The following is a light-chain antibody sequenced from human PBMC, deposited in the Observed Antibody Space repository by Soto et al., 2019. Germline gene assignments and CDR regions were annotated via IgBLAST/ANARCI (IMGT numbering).Light chain of an antibody. CDR3: QQYGSSPWT. J-gene: IGKJ1*01. CDR1: QTIRSNY. CDR2: GAS. V-gene: IGKV3-20*01. Sequence: ETVLTQSPGSLSLSPGERATLSCRASQTIRSNYLAWYRQTPGQAPRLLIYGASNRATGIADRFSGSGSGTDFTLIISRLEPEDFALYYCQQYGSSPWTFGQRAKVEI.